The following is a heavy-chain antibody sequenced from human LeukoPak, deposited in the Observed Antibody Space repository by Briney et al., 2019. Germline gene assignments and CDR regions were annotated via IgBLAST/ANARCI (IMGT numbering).Heavy chain of an antibody. V-gene: IGHV3-7*01. Sequence: GGSLRLSCVASGFSFNGDWMNWVRQAPGKGLEWVANIKPDGSQKYYVDSVKGRFTISRDNAEKSLFLQMNSLRAEDTAVYYCVRDGPAFLVFDYWGQGTLVTVSS. J-gene: IGHJ4*02. CDR2: IKPDGSQK. D-gene: IGHD2-2*01. CDR3: VRDGPAFLVFDY. CDR1: GFSFNGDW.